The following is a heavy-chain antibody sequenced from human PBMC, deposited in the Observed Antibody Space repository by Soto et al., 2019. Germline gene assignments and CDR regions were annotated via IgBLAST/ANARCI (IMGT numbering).Heavy chain of an antibody. CDR3: ATHQAHIVVEGGMDV. J-gene: IGHJ6*02. CDR1: GGSISSSNW. CDR2: IYHSGST. V-gene: IGHV4-4*03. Sequence: LRKTLSLTCAVSGGSISSSNWWSWVRQPPGKGLEWIGEIYHSGSTNYNPSLKSRVTISVDKSKNQFSLKLSSVTAADTAMYYCATHQAHIVVEGGMDVWGQGTTVTVSS. D-gene: IGHD2-2*01.